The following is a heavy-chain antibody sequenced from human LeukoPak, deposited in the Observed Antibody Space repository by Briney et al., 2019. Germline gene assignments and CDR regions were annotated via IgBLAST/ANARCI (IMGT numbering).Heavy chain of an antibody. CDR2: IYSGGST. Sequence: GGSLRLSRAASGFTVSSNSMSWVRQAPGKGLEWVSVIYSGGSTYYADSVKGRFTISRDNSKNTLYLQMNSLRAEDTAVYYCARGRAGSYCAYWGQGTLVTVSS. D-gene: IGHD1-26*01. V-gene: IGHV3-66*01. CDR1: GFTVSSNS. J-gene: IGHJ4*02. CDR3: ARGRAGSYCAY.